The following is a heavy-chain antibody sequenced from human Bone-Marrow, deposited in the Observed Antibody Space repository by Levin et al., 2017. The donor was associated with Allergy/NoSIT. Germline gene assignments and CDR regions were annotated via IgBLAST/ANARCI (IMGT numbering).Heavy chain of an antibody. CDR1: GFTVSNNY. CDR3: AKNGGWYGAGYFDY. Sequence: GESLKISCAASGFTVSNNYMRWVRQAPGKGLEWVSLIYSGGSTYYADSVKGRFTISRDNSKNTLYLQMNSLRAEDTAVYYCAKNGGWYGAGYFDYWGQGTLVTVSS. J-gene: IGHJ4*02. V-gene: IGHV3-53*05. D-gene: IGHD6-19*01. CDR2: IYSGGST.